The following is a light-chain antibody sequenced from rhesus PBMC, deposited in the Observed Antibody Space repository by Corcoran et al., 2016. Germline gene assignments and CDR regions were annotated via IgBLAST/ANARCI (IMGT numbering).Light chain of an antibody. CDR2: KVS. J-gene: IGKJ2*01. Sequence: DVVMTQSPLSLPITPGQPASISCRSSQSLVHSNGNTYLSWYQQKPGQPPRHLIYKVSNRDSGVPERFSGSGAGTDFTLKSSRVEAEDVGVYYCGQGTHWPYSFGQGTKVEIK. CDR1: QSLVHSNGNTY. CDR3: GQGTHWPYS. V-gene: IGKV2-64*01.